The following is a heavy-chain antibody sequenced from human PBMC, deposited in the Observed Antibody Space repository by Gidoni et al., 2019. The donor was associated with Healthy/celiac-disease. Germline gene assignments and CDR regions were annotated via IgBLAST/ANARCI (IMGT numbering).Heavy chain of an antibody. CDR2: INHSGST. CDR3: ASGGNYGFDP. V-gene: IGHV4-34*01. Sequence: QVQLQQWGAGLLKPSETLSLTCAVSGGSFSGYYWSWIRQPPGKGLEWMGEINHSGSTNYNPSLKSRGTISVDTSKNQFSLKLSSVTAADTAVYYCASGGNYGFDPWGQGTLVTVSS. D-gene: IGHD1-7*01. CDR1: GGSFSGYY. J-gene: IGHJ5*02.